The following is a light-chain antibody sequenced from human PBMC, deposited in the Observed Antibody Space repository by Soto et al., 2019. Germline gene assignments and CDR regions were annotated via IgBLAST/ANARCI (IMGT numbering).Light chain of an antibody. CDR3: QQSYGAPLT. CDR2: GVS. V-gene: IGKV1-39*01. CDR1: LTISKS. J-gene: IGKJ4*01. Sequence: DIQMTQSPSSLSASVGDRVTVTCRTSLTISKSLNWYQQKPGKAPKVLIYGVSNLQSGVPSRFSGSGSGTDFTLTISSVQPEDSATYYCQQSYGAPLTFGGGTSVETK.